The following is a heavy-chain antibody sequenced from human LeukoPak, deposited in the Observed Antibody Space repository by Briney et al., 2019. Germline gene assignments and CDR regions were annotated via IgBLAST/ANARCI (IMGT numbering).Heavy chain of an antibody. V-gene: IGHV3-48*01. J-gene: IGHJ5*02. CDR3: AKAPSIAAAGYNWFDP. CDR2: ISSSGSTI. D-gene: IGHD6-13*01. Sequence: GGSLRLSCTASGFTFSSYSMNWVPQAPGKGLEWVSYISSSGSTIYYADSVKGRFTISRDNSKNTLYLQMNSLRAEDTAVYYCAKAPSIAAAGYNWFDPWGQGTLVTVSS. CDR1: GFTFSSYS.